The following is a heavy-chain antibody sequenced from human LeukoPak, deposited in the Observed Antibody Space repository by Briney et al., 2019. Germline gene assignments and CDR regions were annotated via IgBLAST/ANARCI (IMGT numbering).Heavy chain of an antibody. CDR2: IWYDGSNK. D-gene: IGHD3-10*01. J-gene: IGHJ5*02. V-gene: IGHV3-33*01. Sequence: GGSLGLSCAASGFTFSSYGTHWVRQAPGKGLEWVAVIWYDGSNKYYADSVKGRFTISRDNSKNTLYLQMNSLRAEDTAVYYCARGRITMVRGVPENWFDPWGQGTLVTVSS. CDR3: ARGRITMVRGVPENWFDP. CDR1: GFTFSSYG.